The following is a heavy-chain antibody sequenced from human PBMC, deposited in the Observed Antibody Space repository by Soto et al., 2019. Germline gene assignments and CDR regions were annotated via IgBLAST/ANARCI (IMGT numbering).Heavy chain of an antibody. CDR3: ARGGLGYCSGGSCSSVDY. J-gene: IGHJ4*02. CDR2: INHSGST. Sequence: PSETLSLTCAVYGGSFSGYYWSWIRQPPGKGLEWIGEINHSGSTNYNPSLKSRVTISVDTSKNQFSLKLSSVTAADTAVYYCARGGLGYCSGGSCSSVDYWVQGTLVTVSS. D-gene: IGHD2-15*01. V-gene: IGHV4-34*01. CDR1: GGSFSGYY.